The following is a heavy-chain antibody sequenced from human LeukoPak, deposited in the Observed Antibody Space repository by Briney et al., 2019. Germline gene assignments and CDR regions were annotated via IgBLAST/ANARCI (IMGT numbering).Heavy chain of an antibody. CDR3: ATVRRGFGESSKYYSYYYMDV. D-gene: IGHD3-10*01. Sequence: SETLSLTCTVSGRSISSSSYYWGWIRQPPRKGLEWIGSIYYSGSTYYNPSLKSRVTISVDASKNQFSLNLSSVNAADTAVYYCATVRRGFGESSKYYSYYYMDVWGKGTTVTISS. V-gene: IGHV4-39*01. CDR1: GRSISSSSYY. J-gene: IGHJ6*03. CDR2: IYYSGST.